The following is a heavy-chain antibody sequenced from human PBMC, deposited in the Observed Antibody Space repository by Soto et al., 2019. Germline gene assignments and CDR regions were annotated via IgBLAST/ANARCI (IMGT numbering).Heavy chain of an antibody. Sequence: QVQLMQSGAEMKRPESSVKVSCETSGGTFTNYTFSWVRQAPGQGLEWIGWIIPVLNIAKYAQKFQGRTNLTADKSTNAAYLELSIISCEDTAIYFCAKAITASAHFVFWGEGSLVTVSS. CDR3: AKAITASAHFVF. V-gene: IGHV1-69*02. D-gene: IGHD2-21*02. CDR1: GGTFTNYT. J-gene: IGHJ4*02. CDR2: IIPVLNIA.